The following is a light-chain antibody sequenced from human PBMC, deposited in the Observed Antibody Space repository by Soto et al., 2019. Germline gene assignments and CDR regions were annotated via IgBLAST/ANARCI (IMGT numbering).Light chain of an antibody. J-gene: IGKJ1*01. CDR2: KAS. CDR3: QQYSYFAT. Sequence: DIQMTQSPSTLSASVGDRVTITCRASQSISSWLTWYQQKAGQAPKLLIYKASIVESGVPSRFSGSGSGTAFTLTISSLQHDDSETYYCQQYSYFATFGQGTRVEVK. V-gene: IGKV1-5*03. CDR1: QSISSW.